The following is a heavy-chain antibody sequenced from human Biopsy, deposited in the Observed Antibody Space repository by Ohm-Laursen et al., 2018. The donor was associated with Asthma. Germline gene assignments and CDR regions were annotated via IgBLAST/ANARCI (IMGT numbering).Heavy chain of an antibody. CDR2: ISVYNGNT. J-gene: IGHJ6*02. D-gene: IGHD3-10*01. Sequence: ATEKISCQTSGYTFNSAGITWVRQAPGQGLEWMGWISVYNGNTKVAQKLQDRVTMITDTSTSTAYMELRSLRSDDTAVYFCARAVDYSHYYGIDVWGQGTTVTVS. CDR3: ARAVDYSHYYGIDV. CDR1: GYTFNSAG. V-gene: IGHV1-18*01.